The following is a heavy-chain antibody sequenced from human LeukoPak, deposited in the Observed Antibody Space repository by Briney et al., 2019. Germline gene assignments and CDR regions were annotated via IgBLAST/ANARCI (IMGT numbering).Heavy chain of an antibody. V-gene: IGHV4-30-2*01. Sequence: ASETLSLTCAVSGGSIGSGGYSWSWIRQPPGKGLEWIGYIYHSGSTHYNPSLKSRVTISVDRSKNQFSLKLSSVTAADTAVYYCARVSERLGLGVDYWGQGTLVTVSS. D-gene: IGHD3-16*01. CDR3: ARVSERLGLGVDY. CDR1: GGSIGSGGYS. J-gene: IGHJ4*02. CDR2: IYHSGST.